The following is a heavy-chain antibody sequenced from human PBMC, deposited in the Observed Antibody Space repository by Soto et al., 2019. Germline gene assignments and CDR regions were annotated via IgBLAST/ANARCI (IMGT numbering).Heavy chain of an antibody. CDR3: AKYCDVVPAAMGYYYYYGMDV. D-gene: IGHD2-2*01. Sequence: EVQLLESGGGLVQPGGSLRLSCAASGFTFSTYAMSWVRQAPGKGLEWVSVISSSGATTYYADSVKGRFTISRDNSQSTLYLQMNSLRAEDTAIYYCAKYCDVVPAAMGYYYYYGMDVWGQGTTVTVSS. CDR1: GFTFSTYA. CDR2: ISSSGATT. V-gene: IGHV3-23*01. J-gene: IGHJ6*02.